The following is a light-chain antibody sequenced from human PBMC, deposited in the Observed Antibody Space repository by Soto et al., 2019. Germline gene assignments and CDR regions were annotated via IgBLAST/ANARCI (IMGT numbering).Light chain of an antibody. V-gene: IGKV3-11*01. CDR3: QLRSKWPT. CDR1: QSVSSY. Sequence: EIVLTQSPATLSLSPGERATLSCRASQSVSSYLAWYQQKPGQAPRLLIYRVSNRATGTPARFSGSGSGTDFTLTISSLEPEDFAVYSCQLRSKWPTFGQGTKVDIK. J-gene: IGKJ1*01. CDR2: RVS.